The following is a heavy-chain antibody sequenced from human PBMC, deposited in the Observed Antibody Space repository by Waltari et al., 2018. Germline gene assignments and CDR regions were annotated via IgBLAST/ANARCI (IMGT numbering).Heavy chain of an antibody. CDR1: GYTFTGYY. D-gene: IGHD1-26*01. CDR3: ARELVVGATTGAFDI. CDR2: SNPNSGGT. Sequence: QVQLVQSGAEVKKPGASVKVSCKDSGYTFTGYYMHWVRQAPGQGLEWMAWSNPNSGGTNYAQKFQGWVTMTSDTSISTAYMELSRLRSDDTAVYYCARELVVGATTGAFDIWGQGTMVTVSS. J-gene: IGHJ3*02. V-gene: IGHV1-2*04.